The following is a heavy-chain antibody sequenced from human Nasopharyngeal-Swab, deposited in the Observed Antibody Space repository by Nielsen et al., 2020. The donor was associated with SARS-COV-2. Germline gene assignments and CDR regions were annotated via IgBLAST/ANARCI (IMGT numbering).Heavy chain of an antibody. Sequence: ASVKVSCKASGYTFTGYYMHWVRQAPGQGLEWMGIINPRGGSTSYAQKFQGRVTVTRDTSTSTLYMNLSSLTSDDTAVYYCTRGTYDMDVWGQGTTVTVSS. CDR1: GYTFTGYY. V-gene: IGHV1-46*01. CDR3: TRGTYDMDV. J-gene: IGHJ6*02. CDR2: INPRGGST.